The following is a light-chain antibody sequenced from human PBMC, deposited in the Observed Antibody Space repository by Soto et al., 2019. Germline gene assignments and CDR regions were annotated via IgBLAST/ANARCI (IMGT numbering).Light chain of an antibody. CDR3: QQYGSSVT. Sequence: EVVLTQSPGTLSLSPGERATLSCRASQSVSSRFLAWYQQKPGQAPRLLIYGVSSRATGIPDRFSGSGSGTDFTLPITRLEPEDFAMYYCQQYGSSVTFGPGTKVDIK. J-gene: IGKJ3*01. CDR1: QSVSSRF. CDR2: GVS. V-gene: IGKV3-20*01.